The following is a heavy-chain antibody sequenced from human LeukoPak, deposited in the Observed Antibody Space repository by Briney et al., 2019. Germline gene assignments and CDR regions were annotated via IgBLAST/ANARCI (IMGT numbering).Heavy chain of an antibody. Sequence: GGSLRLSCAASGFTFSSYEMNWVRQASGKGLEWVSYISSSGSTIYYADSVRGRFTISRDNAKNSLYLQMNSLRAEDTAVYYCAELGITMIGGVWGKGTTVTISS. CDR1: GFTFSSYE. D-gene: IGHD3-10*02. J-gene: IGHJ6*04. CDR2: ISSSGSTI. CDR3: AELGITMIGGV. V-gene: IGHV3-48*03.